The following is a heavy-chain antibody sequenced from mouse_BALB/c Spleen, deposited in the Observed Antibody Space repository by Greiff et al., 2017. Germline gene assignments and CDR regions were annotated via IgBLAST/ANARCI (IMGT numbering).Heavy chain of an antibody. CDR2: ISSGSSTI. J-gene: IGHJ3*01. CDR3: ARSSPRSWFAY. Sequence: EVQLVESGGGLVQPGGSRKLSCAASGFTFSSFGMHWVRQAPEKGLEWVAYISSGSSTIYYADTVKGRFTISRDNPKNTLFLQMTSLRSEDTAMYYCARSSPRSWFAYWGQGTLVTVSA. V-gene: IGHV5-17*02. D-gene: IGHD2-10*02. CDR1: GFTFSSFG.